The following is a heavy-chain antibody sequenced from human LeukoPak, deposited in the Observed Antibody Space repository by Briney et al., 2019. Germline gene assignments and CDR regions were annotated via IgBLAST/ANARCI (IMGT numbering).Heavy chain of an antibody. CDR2: IFPSGST. J-gene: IGHJ4*02. V-gene: IGHV4-4*07. CDR3: ARSDTTSSHTAFDH. CDR1: GGSLSGSY. D-gene: IGHD2/OR15-2a*01. Sequence: SGTLSLTCTVSGGSLSGSYWSWIRQPAGKGLEWIGRIFPSGSTNYNPSLKSRVAISVDTSKDQFSLKLTSVPAADTAVYYCARSDTTSSHTAFDHWGQGTLVFGSS.